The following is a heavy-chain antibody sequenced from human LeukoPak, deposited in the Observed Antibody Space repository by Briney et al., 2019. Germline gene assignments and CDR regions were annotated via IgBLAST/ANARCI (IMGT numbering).Heavy chain of an antibody. CDR1: GGSISSSSYY. V-gene: IGHV4-39*01. Sequence: SETLSLTCTVSGGSISSSSYYWGWIRQPPGKGLEWIGSIYYSGSTYYNPSLKSRVTISVDTSKNQFSLKLSSVTAADTAVYYCARMVVAAFDDYWGQGTLVTV. CDR2: IYYSGST. J-gene: IGHJ4*02. CDR3: ARMVVAAFDDY. D-gene: IGHD2-15*01.